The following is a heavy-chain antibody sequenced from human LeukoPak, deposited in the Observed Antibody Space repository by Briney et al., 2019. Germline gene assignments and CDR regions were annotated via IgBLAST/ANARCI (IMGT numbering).Heavy chain of an antibody. CDR2: IYYSGST. Sequence: SETLSLTCTVSGGSISSGGYYWSWIRQHPGKGLEWIGYIYYSGSTYYNPSLKSRVTISVDTSKNQFSLKLSSVTAADTAVYYCARGRSYGSGSYYRAGYFDYWGQGTLVTVSS. J-gene: IGHJ4*02. D-gene: IGHD3-10*01. CDR1: GGSISSGGYY. V-gene: IGHV4-31*03. CDR3: ARGRSYGSGSYYRAGYFDY.